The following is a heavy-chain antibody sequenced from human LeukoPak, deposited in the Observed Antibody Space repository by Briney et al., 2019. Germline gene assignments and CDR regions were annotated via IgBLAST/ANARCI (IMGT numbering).Heavy chain of an antibody. CDR1: GFTFSSYG. CDR2: ISSSSSYI. J-gene: IGHJ4*02. D-gene: IGHD6-19*01. V-gene: IGHV3-21*01. Sequence: GGSLRLSCAASGFTFSSYGMNWVRQAPGKGLEWVSSISSSSSYIYYADSVKGRFTISRDNAKNSLYLQMNSLRAEDTAVYYCAGVYAVARYVFDYWGQGTLVTVSS. CDR3: AGVYAVARYVFDY.